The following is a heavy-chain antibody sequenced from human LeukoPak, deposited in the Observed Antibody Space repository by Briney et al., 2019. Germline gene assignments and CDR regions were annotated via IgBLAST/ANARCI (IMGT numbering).Heavy chain of an antibody. CDR2: ISFDGSNK. V-gene: IGHV3-30*18. Sequence: PGGSLRLSCAASGFTFSRYGMHWVRQAPGKGLEWVAVISFDGSNKYYTDSVKGRFTISRDNSKNTLYLQMNSLRAEDTAVYYCAKDGSGYYDSSGYYSVGYYFDYWGQGTLVTVSS. D-gene: IGHD3-22*01. CDR1: GFTFSRYG. J-gene: IGHJ4*02. CDR3: AKDGSGYYDSSGYYSVGYYFDY.